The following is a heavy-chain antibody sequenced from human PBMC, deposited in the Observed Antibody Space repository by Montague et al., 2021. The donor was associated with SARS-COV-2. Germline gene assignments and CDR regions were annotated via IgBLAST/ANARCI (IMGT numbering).Heavy chain of an antibody. CDR3: ARGGGYYNYGLDV. V-gene: IGHV4-59*01. Sequence: SETLSLTCTVSGGSISNYYWSWIRQPPGGGLEWIGYIYYSGSTDXXPSLKSRVTISLDTSKNQFSLKVTSVTAADTAVYYCARGGGYYNYGLDVWGPGTTVTVSS. CDR1: GGSISNYY. D-gene: IGHD3-22*01. J-gene: IGHJ6*02. CDR2: IYYSGST.